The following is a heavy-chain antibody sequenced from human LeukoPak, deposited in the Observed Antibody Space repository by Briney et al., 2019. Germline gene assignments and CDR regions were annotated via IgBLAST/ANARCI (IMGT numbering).Heavy chain of an antibody. D-gene: IGHD3-22*01. J-gene: IGHJ4*02. CDR1: GFTFSSYA. CDR2: ISGSGGST. CDR3: AKDDEMYYYDSSGYYGY. V-gene: IGHV3-23*01. Sequence: PGGSLRLSRAASGFTFSSYAMSWVRQAPGKGLEWVSAISGSGGSTYYADSVKGRFTISRDNSKNTLYLQMNSLRAEDTAVYYCAKDDEMYYYDSSGYYGYWGQGTLVTVSS.